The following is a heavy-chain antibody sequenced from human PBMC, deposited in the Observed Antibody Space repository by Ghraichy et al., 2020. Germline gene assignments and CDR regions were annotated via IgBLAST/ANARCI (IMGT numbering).Heavy chain of an antibody. D-gene: IGHD6-6*01. CDR1: GFTFSSYS. CDR3: ARCWGGKSSSPLDY. J-gene: IGHJ4*02. V-gene: IGHV3-21*01. CDR2: ISSSSSYI. Sequence: GGSLRLSCAASGFTFSSYSMNWVRQAPGKGLEWVSSISSSSSYIYYADSVKGRFTISRDNAKNSLYLQMNSLRAEDTAVYYCARCWGGKSSSPLDYWGQGTLVTVSS.